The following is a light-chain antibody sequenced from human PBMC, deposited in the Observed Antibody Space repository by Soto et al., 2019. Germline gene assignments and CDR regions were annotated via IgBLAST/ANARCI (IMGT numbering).Light chain of an antibody. CDR2: EVN. V-gene: IGLV2-23*02. Sequence: QSALTQPASVSGSPGQSITISCTGTSSDVGSYNLVSWYQQLPGKAPKLIIYEVNERPSVISDRFSGSKSGNTASLTISGLQGEDEADYYCCSYVGSSILMFGGGTKVTVL. CDR3: CSYVGSSILM. J-gene: IGLJ3*02. CDR1: SSDVGSYNL.